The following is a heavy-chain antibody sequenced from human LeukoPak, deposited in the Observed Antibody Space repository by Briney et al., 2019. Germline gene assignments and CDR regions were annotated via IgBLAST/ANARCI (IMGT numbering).Heavy chain of an antibody. CDR3: ARVGRWFGELLIDY. V-gene: IGHV1-2*02. J-gene: IGHJ4*02. Sequence: GASVKVSCKASGYTFTSYAMNWVRQAPGQGLEWMGWINPNSGGTNYAQKFQGRVTMTRDTSISTAYMELSRLRSDDTAVYYCARVGRWFGELLIDYWGQGTLVTVSS. CDR2: INPNSGGT. CDR1: GYTFTSYA. D-gene: IGHD3-10*01.